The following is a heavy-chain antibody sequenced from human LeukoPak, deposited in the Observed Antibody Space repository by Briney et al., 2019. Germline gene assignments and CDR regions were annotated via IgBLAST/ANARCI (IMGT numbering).Heavy chain of an antibody. Sequence: GGSLRLSCAASGLTFSNYWMDWVRQAPGKGLEWVANINQDGSEKNYVDSVKGRFIISRDNAKNSLYLQMNTLRADDTAVYYCARDGFGTGSNWGQGTLVTVSS. J-gene: IGHJ4*02. CDR1: GLTFSNYW. V-gene: IGHV3-7*03. CDR2: INQDGSEK. D-gene: IGHD3-16*01. CDR3: ARDGFGTGSN.